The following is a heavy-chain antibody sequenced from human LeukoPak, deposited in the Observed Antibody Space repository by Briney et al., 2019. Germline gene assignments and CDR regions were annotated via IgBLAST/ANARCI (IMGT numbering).Heavy chain of an antibody. Sequence: GGSLRLSCAASGFTFSSYSMNWVRQAPGKGLEWVSSISSSSSYIYYADSVKGRFTISRDNSKNTLYLQMNSLRAEDTAVYYCAKDAVAGLDYWGQGTLVTVSS. CDR3: AKDAVAGLDY. CDR1: GFTFSSYS. D-gene: IGHD6-19*01. J-gene: IGHJ4*02. CDR2: ISSSSSYI. V-gene: IGHV3-21*04.